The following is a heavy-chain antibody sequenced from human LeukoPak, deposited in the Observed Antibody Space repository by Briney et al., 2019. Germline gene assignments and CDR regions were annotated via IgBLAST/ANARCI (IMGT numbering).Heavy chain of an antibody. D-gene: IGHD5-24*01. J-gene: IGHJ6*02. V-gene: IGHV4-59*01. Sequence: PSETLSLTCTVSGGSLSSDYWNWVRQPPGKGLEWIGYIYYSGSATYNPSLNNRVTISVDRSKNQFSLRLSSVTAADTAVYYCARDPEMATPYYYGMDVWGQGTTVTVS. CDR2: IYYSGSA. CDR1: GGSLSSDY. CDR3: ARDPEMATPYYYGMDV.